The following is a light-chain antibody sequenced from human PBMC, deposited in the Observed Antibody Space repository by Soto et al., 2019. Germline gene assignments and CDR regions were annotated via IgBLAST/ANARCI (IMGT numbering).Light chain of an antibody. CDR1: SSDVGSYNL. Sequence: QSALTQPASVSGSPGQSITISCTGTSSDVGSYNLVSWYQQHPGKAPKLMIYEGSKRPSGVSNRFSGSKSGNTASLTISGLQAEDECDYYCCSYAGSYTFVVFGGGTKLTVL. CDR2: EGS. V-gene: IGLV2-23*03. CDR3: CSYAGSYTFVV. J-gene: IGLJ3*02.